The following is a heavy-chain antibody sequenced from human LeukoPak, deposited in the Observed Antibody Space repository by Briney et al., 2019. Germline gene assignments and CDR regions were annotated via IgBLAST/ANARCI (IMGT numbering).Heavy chain of an antibody. V-gene: IGHV3-23*01. CDR1: GFTFNSYA. Sequence: GGSLRLSCAASGFTFNSYAMSWVRQAPGKGLEWVSAISGSGGSTYYADSVKGRFTISRDNSKNTLYLQMNSLRAEDTAVYYCARPDTAMVNYYYYGMDVWGQGTTVTVSS. CDR3: ARPDTAMVNYYYYGMDV. D-gene: IGHD5-18*01. J-gene: IGHJ6*02. CDR2: ISGSGGST.